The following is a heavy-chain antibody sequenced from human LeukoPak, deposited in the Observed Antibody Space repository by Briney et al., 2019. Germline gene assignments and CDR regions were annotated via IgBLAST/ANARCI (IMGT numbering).Heavy chain of an antibody. Sequence: SETLSLTCVVYGGSFSGYYWSWIRQPPGKGLEWIGEINHSGSTNYNPSLKSRVTISVDTSKNQFSLKLSSVTAADTAVYYCARGLGIAAAGPPDYWGQGTLVTVSS. D-gene: IGHD6-13*01. V-gene: IGHV4-34*01. J-gene: IGHJ4*02. CDR2: INHSGST. CDR1: GGSFSGYY. CDR3: ARGLGIAAAGPPDY.